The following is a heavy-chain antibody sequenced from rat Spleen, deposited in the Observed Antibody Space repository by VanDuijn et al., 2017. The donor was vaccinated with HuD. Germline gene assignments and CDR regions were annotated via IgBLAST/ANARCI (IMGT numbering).Heavy chain of an antibody. CDR1: GLSLTSNS. Sequence: QVQLKESGPGLVQPSQTLSLTCTVSGLSLTSNSVSWIRQPPGKGLEWMGRIQSGGSTDHNSALKSRLSISRDTSKSQVFLKMNSLQTEDTAMYFCARGALFDYWGQGVMVTVSS. J-gene: IGHJ2*01. CDR2: IQSGGST. V-gene: IGHV2-47*01. CDR3: ARGALFDY.